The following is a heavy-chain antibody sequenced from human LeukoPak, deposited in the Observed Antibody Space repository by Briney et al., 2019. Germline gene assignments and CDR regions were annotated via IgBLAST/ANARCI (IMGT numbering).Heavy chain of an antibody. CDR1: GYTFTSYA. Sequence: ASVKVSCKASGYTFTSYAMHWVRQAPGQRLEWMGWINAGNGNTKYSQKFQGRVTITRDTSASTAYMELSSLRSEDTAVYYCAREGGPWELLQSYYYGMDVWGQGTTVTVSS. CDR2: INAGNGNT. J-gene: IGHJ6*02. CDR3: AREGGPWELLQSYYYGMDV. V-gene: IGHV1-3*01. D-gene: IGHD1-26*01.